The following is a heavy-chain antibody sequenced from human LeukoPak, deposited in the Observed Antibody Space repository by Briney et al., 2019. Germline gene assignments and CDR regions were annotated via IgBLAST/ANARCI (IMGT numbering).Heavy chain of an antibody. D-gene: IGHD2-2*01. CDR2: ISYDGSNK. CDR3: ARPVGYCSSTSCPRGTYYYYGMDV. CDR1: GFTFSSYA. J-gene: IGHJ6*02. V-gene: IGHV3-30-3*01. Sequence: GGSLRLSCAASGFTFSSYAMHWVRKAPGKELEWVAVISYDGSNKYYADSVKGRFTISRDNSKNTLYLQMNSLRAEDTAVYYCARPVGYCSSTSCPRGTYYYYGMDVWGQGTTVTVSS.